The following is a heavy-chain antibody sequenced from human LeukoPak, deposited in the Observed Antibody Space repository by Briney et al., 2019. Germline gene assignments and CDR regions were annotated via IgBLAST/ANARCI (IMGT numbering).Heavy chain of an antibody. V-gene: IGHV3-23*01. Sequence: GGSLRLSCAASGFTFSNYAMTWVRQGPAKGLEWVSAVSGSGGTTYYADSVKGRFTISRDNAKKSLFLQMNSLRAEDTAVFYCARDSGYGDYAFDYWGQGTLVTVSS. J-gene: IGHJ4*02. CDR1: GFTFSNYA. CDR2: VSGSGGTT. CDR3: ARDSGYGDYAFDY. D-gene: IGHD4-17*01.